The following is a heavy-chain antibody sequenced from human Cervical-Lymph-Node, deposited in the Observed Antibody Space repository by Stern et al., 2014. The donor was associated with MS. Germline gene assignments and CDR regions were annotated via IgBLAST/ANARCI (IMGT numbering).Heavy chain of an antibody. J-gene: IGHJ4*02. D-gene: IGHD6-13*01. CDR2: IYYSGST. CDR1: GGSISSSSYY. Sequence: VQLEESGPGLVKPSETLSLTCTVSGGSISSSSYYWGWIRQPPGKGLEWIGSIYYSGSTYSNPSLKSRVTISVDTSKNQFSLKLSSVTAADTAVYYCAISRIAAAAEDYWGQGTLVTVSS. CDR3: AISRIAAAAEDY. V-gene: IGHV4-39*01.